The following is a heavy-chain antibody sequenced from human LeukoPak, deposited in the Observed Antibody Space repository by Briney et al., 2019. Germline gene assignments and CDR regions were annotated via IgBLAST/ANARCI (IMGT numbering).Heavy chain of an antibody. D-gene: IGHD5-18*01. V-gene: IGHV3-53*01. CDR2: IYGGGST. J-gene: IGHJ3*02. CDR3: AGIQQWSWRSFDI. CDR1: GFTVSSNY. Sequence: GGSLRLSCAASGFTVSSNYMSWVHQAPGKGLEWVSIIYGGGSTYYTDSVRGRFTISRDNSKNTLYLQMDSLRAEDTAVYFCAGIQQWSWRSFDIWGQGTVVTVSS.